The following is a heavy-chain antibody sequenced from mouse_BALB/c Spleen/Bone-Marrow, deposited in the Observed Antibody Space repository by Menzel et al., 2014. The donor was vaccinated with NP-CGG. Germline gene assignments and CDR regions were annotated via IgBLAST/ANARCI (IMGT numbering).Heavy chain of an antibody. CDR2: ISYDGSN. V-gene: IGHV3-6*02. CDR3: AREAMDY. J-gene: IGHJ4*01. Sequence: ESGPGLVKPSQSLSVTCSVTGYSITSGYLWNWIRQFPGNKLEWMGYISYDGSNDYNPSLKNRISITRDTSKNQFFLKLNSVTTEDTATYYCAREAMDYWGQGTSVTVSS. CDR1: GYSITSGYL.